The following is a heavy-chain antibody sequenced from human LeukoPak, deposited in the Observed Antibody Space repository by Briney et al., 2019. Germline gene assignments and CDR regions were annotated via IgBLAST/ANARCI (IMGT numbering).Heavy chain of an antibody. D-gene: IGHD6-19*01. CDR3: ASDPLAVADVY. CDR2: INHSGST. J-gene: IGHJ4*02. Sequence: SETLSLTCSVSGGSISTYYWHWIRHPPGKGLEWIGEINHSGSTNYNPSLKSRVTISVDTSKNQFSLKLSSVTAADTAVYYCASDPLAVADVYWGQGTLVTVSS. CDR1: GGSISTYY. V-gene: IGHV4-34*01.